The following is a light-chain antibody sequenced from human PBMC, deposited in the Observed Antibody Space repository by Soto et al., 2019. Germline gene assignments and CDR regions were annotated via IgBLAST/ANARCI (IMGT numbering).Light chain of an antibody. V-gene: IGKV3-20*01. CDR1: QSVSSTY. CDR2: DAS. CDR3: QQYGSSPRT. Sequence: EVVLTQSPATLSLSPGERATLSFMASQSVSSTYLAWYQQKPGQAPRLLIYDASSRATGIPDRFSGSGSGTDFTLTISRLQPEDFAVYYCQQYGSSPRTFGQGTKVDIK. J-gene: IGKJ1*01.